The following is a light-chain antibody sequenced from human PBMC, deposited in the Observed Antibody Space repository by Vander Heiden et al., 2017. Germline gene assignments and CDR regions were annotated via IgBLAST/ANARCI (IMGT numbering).Light chain of an antibody. V-gene: IGLV3-21*02. Sequence: SYALTQPPSVSVAPGQTASITCGGNNIGSKSVHWYQQKAGQAPVLVVYDDSDRSSEIPERVSGSKSGNTATLTISRVEAGDEADYYCQVWDGSSDQVVFGGGTKLTVL. CDR2: DDS. CDR3: QVWDGSSDQVV. CDR1: NIGSKS. J-gene: IGLJ2*01.